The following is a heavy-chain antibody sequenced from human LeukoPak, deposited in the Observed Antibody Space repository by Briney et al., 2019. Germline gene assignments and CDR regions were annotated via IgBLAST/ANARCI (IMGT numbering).Heavy chain of an antibody. CDR1: GGSFSGYY. CDR2: INHSGST. Sequence: SETLSLTCAVYGGSFSGYYWGWIRQPPGKGLEWIGEINHSGSTNYNPSLKSRVTISVDTSKNQFSLKLSSVTAADTAVYYCARGGSRRTLYYYDSSGYYPLDYWGQGTLVTVSS. CDR3: ARGGSRRTLYYYDSSGYYPLDY. D-gene: IGHD3-22*01. V-gene: IGHV4-34*01. J-gene: IGHJ4*02.